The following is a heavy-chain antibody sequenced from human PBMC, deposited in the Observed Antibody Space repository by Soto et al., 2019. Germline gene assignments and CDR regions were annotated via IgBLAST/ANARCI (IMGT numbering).Heavy chain of an antibody. V-gene: IGHV3-33*01. J-gene: IGHJ4*02. D-gene: IGHD2-21*01. CDR1: GFTFSSYG. CDR2: IWYDGSNK. CDR3: ALFTPVVIAM. Sequence: QVQLVESGGGVVQPGRSLRLSCAASGFTFSSYGMHWVRQAPGKGLEWVAVIWYDGSNKYYADSVKGRFTISGDNSKNTLYLQMNSLRAEDTAVYYCALFTPVVIAMGGQGTLVTVSS.